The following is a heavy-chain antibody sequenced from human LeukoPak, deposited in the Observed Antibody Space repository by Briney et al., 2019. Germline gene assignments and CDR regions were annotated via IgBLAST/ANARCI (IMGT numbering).Heavy chain of an antibody. CDR1: GFTFGDYT. CDR2: IRGKVYGETT. Sequence: GGSLRLSCTASGFTFGDYTMSWVRQAPGKGLEWVGFIRGKVYGETTEYAASVKGRFTISRDDSKSIACLQMNSLKTEDTAVYYCTTDLGITARPLFDFWGQGTLVTVSS. D-gene: IGHD6-6*01. V-gene: IGHV3-49*04. CDR3: TTDLGITARPLFDF. J-gene: IGHJ4*02.